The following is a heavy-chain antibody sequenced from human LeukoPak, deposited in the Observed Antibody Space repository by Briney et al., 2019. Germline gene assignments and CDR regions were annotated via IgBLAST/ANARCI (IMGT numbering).Heavy chain of an antibody. D-gene: IGHD5-24*01. Sequence: PSETLSLTCAVYGGSFSGYYWSWIRQPPGKGLEWIGEINHSGSTNYNPSLKSRVTISVDTSKNQFSLKLSSVTAADTAVYYCARDRWGSGYWGQGTLVTVSS. CDR3: ARDRWGSGY. CDR2: INHSGST. V-gene: IGHV4-34*01. CDR1: GGSFSGYY. J-gene: IGHJ4*02.